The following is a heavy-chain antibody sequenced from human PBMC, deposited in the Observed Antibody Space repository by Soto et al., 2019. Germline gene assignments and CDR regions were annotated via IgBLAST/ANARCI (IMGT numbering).Heavy chain of an antibody. CDR1: GFTFSSYA. D-gene: IGHD1-1*01. Sequence: QVQLVESGGGVVQPGRSLRLSCAASGFTFSSYAMHWVHQAPGKGLEWVAVISYDGSNKYYADSVKGRFTISRDNSKNTLYLQMNSLRAEDTAVYYCARGGLERSLDYWGQGTLVTVSS. V-gene: IGHV3-30-3*01. CDR3: ARGGLERSLDY. CDR2: ISYDGSNK. J-gene: IGHJ4*02.